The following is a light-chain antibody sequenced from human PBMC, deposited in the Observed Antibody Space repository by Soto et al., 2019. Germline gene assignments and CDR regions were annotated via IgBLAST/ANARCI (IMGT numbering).Light chain of an antibody. CDR2: AAS. CDR3: QQLNSYLGT. V-gene: IGKV1-9*01. CDR1: QGISSY. J-gene: IGKJ3*01. Sequence: DIQLTQSPSFLSASVGVRITITCRASQGISSYLAWYQQKPGKAPKLLIYAASTLQSGVPSRFSGSGSGTEFTLTISSLQPEDFATYYCQQLNSYLGTFGPGTKVDIK.